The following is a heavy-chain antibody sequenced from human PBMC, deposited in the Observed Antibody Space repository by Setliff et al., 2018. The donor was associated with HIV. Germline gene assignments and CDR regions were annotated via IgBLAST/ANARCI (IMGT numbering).Heavy chain of an antibody. CDR1: GLTFSDYS. Sequence: GGSLRLSCAASGLTFSDYSMNWVRQAPGKGLEWVSFIGGRFDTYYADSVKGRFTISRDKAKKSLYLQMNSLRADDTAVYYCARDTMWAFDIWGQGTLVTVSS. CDR3: ARDTMWAFDI. CDR2: IGGRFDT. V-gene: IGHV3-21*05. D-gene: IGHD3-10*02. J-gene: IGHJ3*02.